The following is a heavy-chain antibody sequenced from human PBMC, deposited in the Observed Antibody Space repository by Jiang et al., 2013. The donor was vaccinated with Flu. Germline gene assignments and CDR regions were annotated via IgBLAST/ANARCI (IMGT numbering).Heavy chain of an antibody. J-gene: IGHJ6*02. CDR3: ARATVEVRGVIITAHYYYGMDV. V-gene: IGHV3-11*01. CDR1: GFTFSDYY. CDR2: ISSSGSTI. D-gene: IGHD3-10*01. Sequence: LESGGGLVKPGGSLRLSCAASGFTFSDYYMSWIRQAPGKGLEWVSYISSSGSTIYYADSVKGRFTISRDNAKNSLYLQMNSLRAEDTAVYYCARATVEVRGVIITAHYYYGMDVWGQGTTVTVSS.